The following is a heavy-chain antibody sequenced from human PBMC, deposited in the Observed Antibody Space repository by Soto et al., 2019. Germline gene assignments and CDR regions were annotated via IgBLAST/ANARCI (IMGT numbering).Heavy chain of an antibody. Sequence: PSETLSLTCTVSGGSISSYYWSWIRQPPGKGLEWIGYIYYSGSTNYNPSLKSRVTISVDTSKNQFSLKLSSVTAADTAVYYCARYTYCSSTSCRSFDYWGQGTLVTVSS. CDR3: ARYTYCSSTSCRSFDY. V-gene: IGHV4-59*01. D-gene: IGHD2-2*01. CDR2: IYYSGST. CDR1: GGSISSYY. J-gene: IGHJ4*02.